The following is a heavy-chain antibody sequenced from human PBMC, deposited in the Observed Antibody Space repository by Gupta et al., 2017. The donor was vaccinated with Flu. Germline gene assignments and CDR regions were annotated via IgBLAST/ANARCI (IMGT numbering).Heavy chain of an antibody. CDR3: GTEVGTAAPDY. CDR1: GYTFSDYY. D-gene: IGHD2-21*02. CDR2: VYPHDGET. J-gene: IGHJ4*02. V-gene: IGHV1-69-2*01. Sequence: EVQLVQSGAEVKKPGATVKISCKISGYTFSDYYMHWVRQAPGKGLESLGLVYPHDGETIYAEKFQGRVAITADTSTDTAYVELSSLTSDDTAVYYCGTEVGTAAPDYWGQGTLVSVSS.